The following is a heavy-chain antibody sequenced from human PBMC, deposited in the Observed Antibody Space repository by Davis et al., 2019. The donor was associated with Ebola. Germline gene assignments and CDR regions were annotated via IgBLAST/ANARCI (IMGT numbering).Heavy chain of an antibody. CDR1: GYGFTSYW. CDR3: ARIDRRTTVTTRY. Sequence: GESLKISCKGSGYGFTSYWIGWVRQMPGKGLEWLGRIDPSDSYTNYSPSFQGHVTISADKSISTAYLQWSSLKASDTAMYYCARIDRRTTVTTRYWGQGTLVTVSS. CDR2: IDPSDSYT. V-gene: IGHV5-10-1*01. J-gene: IGHJ4*02. D-gene: IGHD4-17*01.